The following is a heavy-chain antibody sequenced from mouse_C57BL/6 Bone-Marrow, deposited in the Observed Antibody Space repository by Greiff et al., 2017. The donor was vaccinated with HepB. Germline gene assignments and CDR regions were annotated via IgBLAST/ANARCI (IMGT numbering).Heavy chain of an antibody. CDR1: GYTFTDYY. CDR2: INPNNGGT. J-gene: IGHJ1*03. CDR3: ARGGYDYGSYWYFDV. V-gene: IGHV1-26*01. Sequence: EVQLQQSGPELVKPGASVKISCKASGYTFTDYYMNWVKQSHGKSLEWIGDINPNNGGTSYNQKFKGKATLTVDKSSSTAYMELRSLTSEDSAVYYCARGGYDYGSYWYFDVWGTGTTVTVSS. D-gene: IGHD2-4*01.